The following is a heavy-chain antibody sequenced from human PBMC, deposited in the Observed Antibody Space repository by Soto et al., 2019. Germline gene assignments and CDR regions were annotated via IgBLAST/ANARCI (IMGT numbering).Heavy chain of an antibody. CDR2: ISGSGGST. CDR3: AKDPRRTNRENYDILTGYPSWFDP. J-gene: IGHJ5*02. Sequence: GGSLRLSCAASGFTFSSYAMSWVRQAPGKGLEWVSAISGSGGSTYYADSVKGRFTISRDNSKNTLYLQMNSLRAEDTAVYYCAKDPRRTNRENYDILTGYPSWFDPWGQGTLVTVSS. V-gene: IGHV3-23*01. D-gene: IGHD3-9*01. CDR1: GFTFSSYA.